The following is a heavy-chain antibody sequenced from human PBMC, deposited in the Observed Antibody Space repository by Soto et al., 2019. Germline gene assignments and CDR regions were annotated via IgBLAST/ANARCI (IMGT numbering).Heavy chain of an antibody. J-gene: IGHJ6*02. CDR3: ARDLRALSLGYYYYGTDV. Sequence: GGSLRLACAASGFTFSDYYMSWIRQAPGKGLEWVSYISSSSSYTNYADSVKGRFTISRDHAKNSLYLQMNSLRAEDTAVYYGARDLRALSLGYYYYGTDVWGQGTTVTVSS. V-gene: IGHV3-11*06. CDR1: GFTFSDYY. CDR2: ISSSSSYT. D-gene: IGHD3-10*01.